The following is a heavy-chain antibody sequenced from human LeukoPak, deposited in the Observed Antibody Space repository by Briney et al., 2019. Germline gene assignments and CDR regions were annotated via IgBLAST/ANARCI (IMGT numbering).Heavy chain of an antibody. J-gene: IGHJ4*02. D-gene: IGHD4-17*01. CDR1: GFTFSSYG. CDR2: IWYDGSNK. CDR3: ANTGIKATVTTNY. V-gene: IGHV3-33*03. Sequence: GGSLRLSCAASGFTFSSYGMHWVRQAPGKGLEWVAVIWYDGSNKYYADSVKGRFTISRDNAKNSLYLQMNSLRAEDTAVYYCANTGIKATVTTNYWGQGTLVTVSS.